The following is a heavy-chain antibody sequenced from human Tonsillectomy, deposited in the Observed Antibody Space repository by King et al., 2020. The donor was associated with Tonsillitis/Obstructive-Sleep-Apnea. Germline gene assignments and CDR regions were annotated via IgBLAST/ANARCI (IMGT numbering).Heavy chain of an antibody. CDR1: GXXIXSXY. CDR2: IYYSGST. J-gene: IGHJ4*01. Sequence: VQLQESXPGLVXPXXTLXLXXTVSGXXIXSXYWSWIRQPPGKGLEWIGYIYYSGSTNYNPSLKSRVTISVDTSKNQFSLKLSSVTAADXAVYYCARXXXGGXXXWGXXTLVTV. D-gene: IGHD3-16*01. V-gene: IGHV4-59*01. CDR3: ARXXXGGXXX.